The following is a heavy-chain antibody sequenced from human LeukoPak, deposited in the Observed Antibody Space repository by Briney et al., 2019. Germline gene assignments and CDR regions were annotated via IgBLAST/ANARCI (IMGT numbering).Heavy chain of an antibody. J-gene: IGHJ4*02. D-gene: IGHD3-3*01. CDR2: ISSSSSTI. V-gene: IGHV3-48*01. CDR3: ARDGSWLLLDYFDY. Sequence: PGGALRLSCAASGFTFSSYSMNWVRQAPGKGLEWVSSISSSSSTIYYADSVKGRFTISRDNAKNSLYLQMNSLRAEDTAVYYCARDGSWLLLDYFDYWGQGTLVTVSS. CDR1: GFTFSSYS.